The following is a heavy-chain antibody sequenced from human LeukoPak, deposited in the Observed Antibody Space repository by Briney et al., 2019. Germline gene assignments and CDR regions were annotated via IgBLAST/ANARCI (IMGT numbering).Heavy chain of an antibody. D-gene: IGHD3-10*01. CDR2: IYYSGST. J-gene: IGHJ4*02. Sequence: SETLSLTCTVSGGSISSYYWSWIRQPPGKGLEWIGYIYYSGSTNYNPSLKSRVTISVDTSKNQFSLKLSSVTAADTAVYYCAKSGDRFGELNYWGQGTLVTVSS. CDR1: GGSISSYY. V-gene: IGHV4-59*08. CDR3: AKSGDRFGELNY.